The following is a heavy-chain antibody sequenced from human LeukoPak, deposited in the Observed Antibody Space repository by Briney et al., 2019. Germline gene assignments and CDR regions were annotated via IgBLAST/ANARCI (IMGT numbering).Heavy chain of an antibody. Sequence: TSETLSLTCAVYGGSFSGYYWSWIRQPPGKGLEWIGEINHSGSTNYNPSLKSRVTISVDTSKNQFSLKLSSVTAADTAVYYCASAQPDYDILTGPFPSYYYYMDVWGKGTTVTVSS. D-gene: IGHD3-9*01. J-gene: IGHJ6*03. V-gene: IGHV4-34*01. CDR3: ASAQPDYDILTGPFPSYYYYMDV. CDR1: GGSFSGYY. CDR2: INHSGST.